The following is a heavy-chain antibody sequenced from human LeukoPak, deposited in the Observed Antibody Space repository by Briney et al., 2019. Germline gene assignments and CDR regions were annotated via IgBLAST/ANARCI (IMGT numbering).Heavy chain of an antibody. CDR2: IKQDGSEK. J-gene: IGHJ4*02. CDR3: AGSYYYGSGSSY. CDR1: GFTFSSYA. Sequence: GGSLRLSCAASGFTFSSYAVSWVRQAPGKGLEWVANIKQDGSEKYYVDSVKGRFTISRDNAKNSLYLQMNSLRAEDTAVYYCAGSYYYGSGSSYWGQGTLVTVSS. D-gene: IGHD3-10*01. V-gene: IGHV3-7*01.